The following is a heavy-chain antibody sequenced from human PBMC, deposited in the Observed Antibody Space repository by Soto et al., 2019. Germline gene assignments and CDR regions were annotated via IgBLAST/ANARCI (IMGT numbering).Heavy chain of an antibody. V-gene: IGHV3-33*01. CDR2: TWYDGSNK. CDR1: GFTFSSYG. CDR3: ARGSVTFGGVIVSWDYFDS. J-gene: IGHJ4*02. Sequence: QVQLVESGGGVVQPGRSLRLSCAASGFTFSSYGMHWVRQAPGKGLEWVAVTWYDGSNKYYADSVKGRFTISRDNSKKSLYVEVNSRRGEDTAVYYCARGSVTFGGVIVSWDYFDSWGQGTLVTVSS. D-gene: IGHD3-16*02.